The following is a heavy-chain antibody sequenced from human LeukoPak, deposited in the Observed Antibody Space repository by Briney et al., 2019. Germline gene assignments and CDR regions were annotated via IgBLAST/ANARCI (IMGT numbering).Heavy chain of an antibody. J-gene: IGHJ6*02. Sequence: PGGSLRLSCAASGFTFSSYSMNWVRQAPGKGLEWVSSISSSSSYIYYADSVKGRFTISRDNAKNSLYLQMNSLRAEDTAVYYCARDTMEEQWLVGYYGMDVWGQGTTVTVSS. CDR3: ARDTMEEQWLVGYYGMDV. V-gene: IGHV3-21*01. CDR1: GFTFSSYS. CDR2: ISSSSSYI. D-gene: IGHD6-19*01.